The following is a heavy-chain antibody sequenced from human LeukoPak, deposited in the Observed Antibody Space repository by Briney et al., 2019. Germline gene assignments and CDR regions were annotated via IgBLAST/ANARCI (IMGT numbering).Heavy chain of an antibody. CDR3: AFPARSGWYYFDY. J-gene: IGHJ4*02. CDR2: ILYDGSNK. D-gene: IGHD6-19*01. Sequence: GGSLRLSCAASGFTFSSYGMHWVRQAPGKGLEWVAVILYDGSNKYYADSVKGRFTISRDNSKNTLYLQMNCLRAEDTSVYYCAFPARSGWYYFDYWGQGTLVTVSS. CDR1: GFTFSSYG. V-gene: IGHV3-30*03.